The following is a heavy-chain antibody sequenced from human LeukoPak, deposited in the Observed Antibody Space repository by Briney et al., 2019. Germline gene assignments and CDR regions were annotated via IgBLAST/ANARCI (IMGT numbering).Heavy chain of an antibody. CDR3: ARGPYTRDGSGSYYYYMDV. J-gene: IGHJ6*03. CDR1: GDTLNNYA. CDR2: IVTIFNTA. D-gene: IGHD2-2*02. V-gene: IGHV1-69*06. Sequence: SVKVSCKTSGDTLNNYAINWVRQAPGQGPAWMGRIVTIFNTATYAPRLQGRLTITADISTSTVYMELRSLTSDDTAVYYCARGPYTRDGSGSYYYYMDVWGKGTSVIVSS.